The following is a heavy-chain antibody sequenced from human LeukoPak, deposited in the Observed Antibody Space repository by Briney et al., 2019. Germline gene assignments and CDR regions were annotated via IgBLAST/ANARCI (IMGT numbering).Heavy chain of an antibody. Sequence: GESLKISCKGSGYTFTNYWIGWVRQMPGKGLEWMGIIYPGDSETRYSPSFQGQVTISADKSISTAYLQWSSLKASDTAMYYCARRITDGDLDCWGQGTLVTVSS. CDR3: ARRITDGDLDC. V-gene: IGHV5-51*01. D-gene: IGHD4-17*01. CDR1: GYTFTNYW. CDR2: IYPGDSET. J-gene: IGHJ4*02.